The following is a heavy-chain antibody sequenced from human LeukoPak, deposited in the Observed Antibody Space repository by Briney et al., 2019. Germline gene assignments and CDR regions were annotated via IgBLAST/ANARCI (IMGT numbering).Heavy chain of an antibody. V-gene: IGHV4-59*02. CDR3: ARDNWNYNYYYYMDV. J-gene: IGHJ6*03. D-gene: IGHD1-20*01. CDR2: IYYSGST. CDR1: GGSVRGYY. Sequence: PSETLSLTCTVSGGSVRGYYWSWIRQSPGKGLEWIGYIYYSGSTNYHPSLKSRVTISIDRSKNHFSLKLSSVTAADTAVYYCARDNWNYNYYYYMDVWGKGTTVTVSS.